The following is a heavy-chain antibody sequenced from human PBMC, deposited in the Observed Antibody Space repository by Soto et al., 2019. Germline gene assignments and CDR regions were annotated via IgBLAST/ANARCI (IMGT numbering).Heavy chain of an antibody. J-gene: IGHJ6*02. V-gene: IGHV3-33*01. Sequence: QVQLVESGGGVVQPGRSLRLSCAASGFTFSSYGMHWVRQAPGKGLEWVAVIWYDGSNKYYADSVKGRFTISRDNSKNTLYLQMNSLRAEDTAVYFCARGFDLQYGMDVWGQGTTVTVSS. CDR2: IWYDGSNK. CDR1: GFTFSSYG. CDR3: ARGFDLQYGMDV. D-gene: IGHD3-10*01.